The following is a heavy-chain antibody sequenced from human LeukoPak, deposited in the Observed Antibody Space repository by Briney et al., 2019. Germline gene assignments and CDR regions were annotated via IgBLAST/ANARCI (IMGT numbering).Heavy chain of an antibody. D-gene: IGHD2-2*02. CDR2: IYYSGST. CDR3: ARDGGYCSSTSCYSIYYYMDV. CDR1: GGSISSYS. V-gene: IGHV4-59*01. Sequence: TPETLSLTSTVSGGSISSYSRSWIRQPPGKSLEWIGYIYYSGSTNYKPPLKSRVTISVDTSKNQFSLELSSGTAADTAVYYCARDGGYCSSTSCYSIYYYMDVWGKGTTVSVSS. J-gene: IGHJ6*03.